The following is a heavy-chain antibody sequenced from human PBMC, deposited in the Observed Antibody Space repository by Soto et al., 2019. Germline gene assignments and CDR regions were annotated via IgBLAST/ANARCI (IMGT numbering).Heavy chain of an antibody. CDR1: GFTFSSYG. D-gene: IGHD5-12*01. J-gene: IGHJ4*02. Sequence: GGSLRLSCAASGFTFSSYGIHWVRQAPGKGLEWVTVISYDGSNTKYADSVKGRFTISRDNSKTTVYLQMNSLRAEDTAVYYCAKSGYDAYCLDYWGQGTLVTVSS. CDR2: ISYDGSNT. CDR3: AKSGYDAYCLDY. V-gene: IGHV3-30*18.